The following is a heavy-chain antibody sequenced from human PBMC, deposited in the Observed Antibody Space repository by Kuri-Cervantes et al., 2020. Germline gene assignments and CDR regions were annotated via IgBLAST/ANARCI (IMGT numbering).Heavy chain of an antibody. J-gene: IGHJ4*02. D-gene: IGHD2-8*02. CDR3: AKASLLEYCTGTVCYPFDY. CDR2: ISGSGHST. CDR1: GFTFSNYA. Sequence: GESLKISCAASGFTFSNYAMSWVRQAPGKRLEWVSGISGSGHSTYSADSVRGRFTISRDNSKSTLYLQMNSLRAEDTAIYYCAKASLLEYCTGTVCYPFDYWGQGTLVTVSS. V-gene: IGHV3-23*01.